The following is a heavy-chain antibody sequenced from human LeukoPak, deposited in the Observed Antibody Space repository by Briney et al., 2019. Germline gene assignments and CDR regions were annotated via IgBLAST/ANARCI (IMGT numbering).Heavy chain of an antibody. CDR1: NYPITSYYY. D-gene: IGHD3-16*01. V-gene: IGHV4-38-2*01. CDR2: IFHSGIA. Sequence: SETLSLTCEVSNYPITSYYYWGWIRQPPGQGVGWIGQIFHSGIAHYNPSLKSRVTMSVDTSRSQFSVNLNSVTAADTAVYYCARAGFGTAYNRFYYYMDVWGKGTTVTVSS. CDR3: ARAGFGTAYNRFYYYMDV. J-gene: IGHJ6*03.